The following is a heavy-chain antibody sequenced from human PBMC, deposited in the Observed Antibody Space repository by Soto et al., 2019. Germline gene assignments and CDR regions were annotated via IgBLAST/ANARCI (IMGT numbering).Heavy chain of an antibody. J-gene: IGHJ4*02. V-gene: IGHV3-30-3*01. CDR3: ARDPPRYSGSCSLDY. D-gene: IGHD1-26*01. CDR2: ISYDGSNK. CDR1: GFTFSSYA. Sequence: QVQLVESGGGVVQPGRSLRLSCAASGFTFSSYAMHWVRQAPGKGLEWVAVISYDGSNKYYADSVKGRFTISRDNSKNTLYLQMNSLRAEDTAVYYCARDPPRYSGSCSLDYWGEGTLVTVSS.